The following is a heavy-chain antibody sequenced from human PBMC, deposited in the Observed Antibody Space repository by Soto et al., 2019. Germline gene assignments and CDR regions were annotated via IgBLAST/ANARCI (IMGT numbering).Heavy chain of an antibody. D-gene: IGHD4-17*01. Sequence: SVKVSCKASGGTFSSYAISWVRQAPGQGLEWMGGIIPIFGTANYAQKFQGRVTITADESTSTAYMELSSLRSEDTAVYYCAQLDYGDLEVGYWGKGTLVTVSS. V-gene: IGHV1-69*13. CDR3: AQLDYGDLEVGY. CDR2: IIPIFGTA. CDR1: GGTFSSYA. J-gene: IGHJ4*02.